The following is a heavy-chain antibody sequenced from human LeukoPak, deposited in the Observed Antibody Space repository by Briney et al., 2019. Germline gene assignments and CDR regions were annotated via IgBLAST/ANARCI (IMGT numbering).Heavy chain of an antibody. CDR1: GFTFSSYG. D-gene: IGHD3-10*01. CDR3: TKEGLASESSFSGWFDP. J-gene: IGHJ5*02. Sequence: PGGSLRLSCEASGFTFSSYGMHWVRQAPGKGLEWLAVISSAGSVTYYADSVKGRFTISRDNSKNALYLQMNSLRVEDAAMYYCTKEGLASESSFSGWFDPWGQGTLVTVSS. V-gene: IGHV3-30*18. CDR2: ISSAGSVT.